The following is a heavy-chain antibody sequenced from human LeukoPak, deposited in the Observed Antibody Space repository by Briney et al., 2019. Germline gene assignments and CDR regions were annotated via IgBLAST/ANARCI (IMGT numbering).Heavy chain of an antibody. CDR3: AREWGLESSGYYYAY. CDR2: ISAYNGNT. CDR1: GYTFTSYG. V-gene: IGHV1-18*01. D-gene: IGHD3-22*01. Sequence: ASVKVSCKASGYTFTSYGISWVRQAPGQGLEWMGWISAYNGNTNYAQKLQGRVTMTTDTSTSTAYMELRSLRSDDTAVYYCAREWGLESSGYYYAYWGQGTLVTVSS. J-gene: IGHJ4*02.